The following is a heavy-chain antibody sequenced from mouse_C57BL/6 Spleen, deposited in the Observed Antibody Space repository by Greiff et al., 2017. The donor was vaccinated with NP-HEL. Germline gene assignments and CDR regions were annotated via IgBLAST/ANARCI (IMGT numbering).Heavy chain of an antibody. CDR2: IYPGSGNT. D-gene: IGHD2-2*01. V-gene: IGHV1-66*01. CDR3: ARIEVTTVYYAMDY. CDR1: GYSFTSYY. J-gene: IGHJ4*01. Sequence: QVQLQQSGPELVKPGASVKISCKASGYSFTSYYIHWVKQRPGQGLEWIGWIYPGSGNTKYNEKFKGKATLTADTSSSTAYMQLSSLTSEDSAVYYCARIEVTTVYYAMDYWGQGTSVTVSS.